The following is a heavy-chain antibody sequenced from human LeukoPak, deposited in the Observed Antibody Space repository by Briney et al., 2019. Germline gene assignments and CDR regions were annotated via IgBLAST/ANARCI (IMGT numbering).Heavy chain of an antibody. CDR2: ISGSGSST. CDR1: GFTFSSYA. Sequence: GGSLRLSCAASGFTFSSYAMSWVRQAPGKGLEWVSGISGSGSSTYYADSVEGRFTISRDNSKNTLYLQMNSLRAEDTAVYYCATGGGSIVVPATTGSGYLDYWGQGTLVTVSS. CDR3: ATGGGSIVVPATTGSGYLDY. D-gene: IGHD2-2*01. J-gene: IGHJ4*02. V-gene: IGHV3-23*01.